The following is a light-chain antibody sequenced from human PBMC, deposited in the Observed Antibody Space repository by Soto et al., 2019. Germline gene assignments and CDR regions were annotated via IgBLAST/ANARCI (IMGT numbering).Light chain of an antibody. Sequence: DIQMTQSPSSLSASIGDGVTITCRASQSINSYLNWYQQKPGKAPKLLISAASNLQSGVPSRFSGSGSGTDFTLTISSLQPEDFATYYCQQSFSTLLITFGQGTRLEIK. J-gene: IGKJ5*01. CDR2: AAS. CDR3: QQSFSTLLIT. V-gene: IGKV1-39*01. CDR1: QSINSY.